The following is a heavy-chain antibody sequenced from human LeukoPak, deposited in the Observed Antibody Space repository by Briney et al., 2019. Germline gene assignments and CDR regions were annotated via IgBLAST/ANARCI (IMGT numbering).Heavy chain of an antibody. CDR1: GFTFSSYS. V-gene: IGHV3-48*04. CDR2: ISSSSSTI. Sequence: GGSLRLSCAASGFTFSSYSMNWVRQAPGKGLEWVSYISSSSSTIYYADSVKGRFTISRDNAKNSLYLQMNSLRAEDTALYYCAKDKRGYNYEGVDYWGQGTLVTVSS. J-gene: IGHJ4*02. D-gene: IGHD5-24*01. CDR3: AKDKRGYNYEGVDY.